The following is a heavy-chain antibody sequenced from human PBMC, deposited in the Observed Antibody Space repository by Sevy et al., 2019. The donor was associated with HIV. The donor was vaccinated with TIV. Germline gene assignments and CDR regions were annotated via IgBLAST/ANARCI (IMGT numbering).Heavy chain of an antibody. CDR2: ISYDGSNK. CDR1: GFTFSSYA. CDR3: ARERGTTVTTSLYFDY. V-gene: IGHV3-30-3*01. J-gene: IGHJ4*02. D-gene: IGHD4-17*01. Sequence: GGSLRLSCAASGFTFSSYAMHWVRQAPGKGLGWVAVISYDGSNKYYADSVKGRFTISRDNSKNTLYLQMNSLRAEDTAVYYCARERGTTVTTSLYFDYWGQGTLVTVSS.